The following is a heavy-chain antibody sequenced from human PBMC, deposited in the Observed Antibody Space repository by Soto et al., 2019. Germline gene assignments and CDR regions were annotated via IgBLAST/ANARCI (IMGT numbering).Heavy chain of an antibody. V-gene: IGHV3-30*18. CDR2: ISYDGSDK. Sequence: QVQLVESGGGVVQPGRSLRLSCAASGFTFSSYGMHWVRQAPGKGLEWVAVISYDGSDKYYADSVKGRFTISRDNSKNTLYLQMNSLRAEDTAVYYCAKDGATIVVVPAAMGGYGMDVWGQGTTDTVSS. CDR3: AKDGATIVVVPAAMGGYGMDV. CDR1: GFTFSSYG. J-gene: IGHJ6*02. D-gene: IGHD2-2*01.